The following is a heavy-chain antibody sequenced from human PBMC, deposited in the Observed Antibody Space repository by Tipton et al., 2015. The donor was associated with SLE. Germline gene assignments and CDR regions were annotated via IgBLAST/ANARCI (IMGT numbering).Heavy chain of an antibody. CDR3: AGSNRAGYLYYGMDV. CDR1: GGSISSFY. CDR2: MYYSGST. J-gene: IGHJ6*02. D-gene: IGHD1-14*01. V-gene: IGHV4-59*01. Sequence: TLSLTCTVSGGSISSFYWSWIRQPPGKGLEWIGYMYYSGSTNYNPSLKSRVTIFVDTSKNQISLKLSSVTAADTAVYYCAGSNRAGYLYYGMDVWGQGTTVTVSS.